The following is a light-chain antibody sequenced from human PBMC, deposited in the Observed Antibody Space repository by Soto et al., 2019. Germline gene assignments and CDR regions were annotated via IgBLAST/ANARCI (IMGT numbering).Light chain of an antibody. CDR2: GAS. Sequence: EIVLTQSPGTLSLSPGERATLSCRASQSVSSSYVAWYQQKPGQAPRLLIYGASSRATGIPDRFRGSGSGADCPLSISRLEPEDLAVYYCQQYGSSAGTFGQGTKVEIK. V-gene: IGKV3-20*01. J-gene: IGKJ1*01. CDR1: QSVSSSY. CDR3: QQYGSSAGT.